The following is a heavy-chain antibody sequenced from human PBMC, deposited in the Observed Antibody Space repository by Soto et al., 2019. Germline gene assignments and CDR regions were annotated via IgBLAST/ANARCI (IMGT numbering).Heavy chain of an antibody. CDR1: GDSITGSH. D-gene: IGHD1-26*01. V-gene: IGHV4-59*01. CDR3: ASSAIVGREVNTWFDP. CDR2: IYYRGST. J-gene: IGHJ5*02. Sequence: QVHLQESGPGLVKASETLSLTCTVSGDSITGSHWNWIRQPLGKPLEWIGYIYYRGSTNSNPSLKSRLTLSVDTSKNQIFLRLNSVTAADTAVYYCASSAIVGREVNTWFDPWGQGILVTVSS.